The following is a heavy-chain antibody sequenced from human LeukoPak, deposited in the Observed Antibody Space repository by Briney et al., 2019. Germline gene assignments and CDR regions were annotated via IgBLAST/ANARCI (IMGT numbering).Heavy chain of an antibody. D-gene: IGHD3-22*01. J-gene: IGHJ5*02. Sequence: PGGSLRLSCAASGFTFSRYSMNWVRQTPGKGLEWVSSISSSSTYKYYADSVKGRFTISRDNAKNSLYLQMNSLRAADTAMYYCARDYYDSSGSSWFDPWGQGTLVTVSS. CDR2: ISSSSTYK. CDR1: GFTFSRYS. V-gene: IGHV3-21*01. CDR3: ARDYYDSSGSSWFDP.